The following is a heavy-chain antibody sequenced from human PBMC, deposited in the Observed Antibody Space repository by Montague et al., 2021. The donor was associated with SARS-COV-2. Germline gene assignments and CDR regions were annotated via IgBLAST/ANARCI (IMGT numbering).Heavy chain of an antibody. J-gene: IGHJ2*01. CDR3: AHVGMACSGGSCYPKIKDWYFDL. CDR1: GFSLSTSGVG. Sequence: PALVKPTQTLTLTCTFSGFSLSTSGVGVGWIRQPPGKALEWLVLIYWDDDKRYSPSLKSRLTITKDTSKNQVVLTMTNMDPVDTATYYCAHVGMACSGGSCYPKIKDWYFDLWGCGTLVSVSS. V-gene: IGHV2-5*02. D-gene: IGHD2-15*01. CDR2: IYWDDDK.